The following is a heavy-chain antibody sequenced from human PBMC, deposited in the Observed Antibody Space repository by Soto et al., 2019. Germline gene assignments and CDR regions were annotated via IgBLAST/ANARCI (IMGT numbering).Heavy chain of an antibody. CDR2: IYHRGTT. Sequence: SETLSLTCTVSGVSITSVDYYWSWIRQHPGKGLEWIGYIYHRGTTYYNPSLKSRITTSIDTSKNQFSLKLSSVTAADTAVYYCAKSADIAVDWFAPWGQGTLVTVSS. J-gene: IGHJ5*02. CDR1: GVSITSVDYY. D-gene: IGHD6-13*01. V-gene: IGHV4-31*03. CDR3: AKSADIAVDWFAP.